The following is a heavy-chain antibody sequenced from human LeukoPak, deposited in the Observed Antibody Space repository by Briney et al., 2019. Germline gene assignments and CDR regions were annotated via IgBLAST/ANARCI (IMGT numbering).Heavy chain of an antibody. CDR2: IRYDGSNK. J-gene: IGHJ4*02. CDR1: GFTFVNYG. Sequence: GGSLRLSCAASGFTFVNYGMHWVRQAPGKGLEWVAFIRYDGSNKYYADSVKGRFTISRDNSKNTLYLQMNSLRAEDTAVYYCAKDIGSGTAHWGQGTLVTVSS. D-gene: IGHD2-2*01. CDR3: AKDIGSGTAH. V-gene: IGHV3-30*02.